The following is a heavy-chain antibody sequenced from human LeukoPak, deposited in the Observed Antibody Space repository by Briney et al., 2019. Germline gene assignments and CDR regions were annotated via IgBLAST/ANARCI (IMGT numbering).Heavy chain of an antibody. D-gene: IGHD1-26*01. J-gene: IGHJ4*02. V-gene: IGHV3-64D*09. CDR1: GFTFSRYA. CDR3: VKDVGGSYAFDY. CDR2: INNNGGRT. Sequence: GGSLRLSCSASGFTFSRYAMHWVRQAPGKGLEYVSGINNNGGRTHYGDSVKGRFSISRDNSKNTLHLQMSTLRAEDTALYYCVKDVGGSYAFDYWGQGILVTVAS.